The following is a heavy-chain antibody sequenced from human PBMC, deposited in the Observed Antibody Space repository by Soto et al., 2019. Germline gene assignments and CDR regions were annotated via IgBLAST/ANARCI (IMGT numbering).Heavy chain of an antibody. Sequence: EVQLVESGGGLVQPGGSLRLSCAASGFRFTSSWMRWVRQAPGKGLEWVAHINQNGGQKYYVDSAKGRFTISRDNAKTSLHLQMNSLRVEDTAVFYCVTWADAADEDYFHHWGQGTLVTVSS. V-gene: IGHV3-7*01. CDR3: VTWADAADEDYFHH. J-gene: IGHJ1*01. CDR1: GFRFTSSW. D-gene: IGHD3-16*01. CDR2: INQNGGQK.